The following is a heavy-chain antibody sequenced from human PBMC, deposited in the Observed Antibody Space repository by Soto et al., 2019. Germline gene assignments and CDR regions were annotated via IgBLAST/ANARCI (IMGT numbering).Heavy chain of an antibody. CDR2: ISRSGTT. CDR3: ARDSASSGVFT. CDR1: GGSISSSNW. Sequence: QVQLQESGPGLVKPSGTLSLTCAVSGGSISSSNWWTWVRQPPGKGLEWIGEISRSGTTNYKPSLKSRVPISVDKSKNQFSLKLGSVTAADTAMYYCARDSASSGVFTWGQGTMVTVSS. J-gene: IGHJ3*01. V-gene: IGHV4-4*02. D-gene: IGHD6-19*01.